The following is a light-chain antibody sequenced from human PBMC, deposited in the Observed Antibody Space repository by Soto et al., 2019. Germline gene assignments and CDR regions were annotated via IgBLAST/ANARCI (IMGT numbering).Light chain of an antibody. CDR1: QDISNR. V-gene: IGKV1-17*03. J-gene: IGKJ5*01. CDR2: SAS. CDR3: QQRSNEVT. Sequence: DIQMTQPPSALSAAVGDRVTITCRASQDISNRLGWFQQRPGKAPKRLIYSASGLETGVPSRFSGTGSGTDFTLTISSLEPEDFAVYYCQQRSNEVTFGQGTRLEIK.